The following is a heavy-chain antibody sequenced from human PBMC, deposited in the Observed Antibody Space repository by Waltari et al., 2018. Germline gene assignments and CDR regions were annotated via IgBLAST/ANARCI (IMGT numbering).Heavy chain of an antibody. Sequence: QVQLQESGPGLVKPSQTLSLTCTVSGGSISSGSYYWSWIRQPAGKGLEWIGRIYTSGSTNYTPSLKSRVTISVDTSKNQFSLKLSSVTAADTAVYYCARDQSIAAAGTWYFDYWGQGTLVTVSS. CDR1: GGSISSGSYY. D-gene: IGHD6-13*01. J-gene: IGHJ4*02. V-gene: IGHV4-61*02. CDR2: IYTSGST. CDR3: ARDQSIAAAGTWYFDY.